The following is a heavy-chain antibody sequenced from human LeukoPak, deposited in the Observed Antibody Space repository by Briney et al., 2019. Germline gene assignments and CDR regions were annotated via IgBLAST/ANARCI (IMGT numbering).Heavy chain of an antibody. D-gene: IGHD3-10*01. CDR1: GGSFSGYY. V-gene: IGHV4-34*01. CDR2: INHSGST. CDR3: AQASKQAAARGSWFDP. Sequence: SETLSLTCAVYGGSFSGYYWSWIRQPPGKGLEWIGEINHSGSTNYNPSLKSRVTISVDTSKNQFSLKLSSVTAADTAVYYCAQASKQAAARGSWFDPWGQGTLVTVPS. J-gene: IGHJ5*02.